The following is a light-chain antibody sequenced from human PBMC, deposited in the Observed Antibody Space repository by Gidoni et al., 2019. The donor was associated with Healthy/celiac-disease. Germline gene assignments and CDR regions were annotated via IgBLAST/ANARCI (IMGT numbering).Light chain of an antibody. CDR3: QQSYSTPRT. CDR2: AAS. V-gene: IGKV1-39*01. J-gene: IGKJ2*01. Sequence: EIQMIHSPSSLSSSVGDRVTITCLASQSISSYLHWYQQKPGKAPKLLIYAASSLQSGVPARFSGSGSGTDFTLTISSLQPEDFAAYYCQQSYSTPRTFGQGTKVEIK. CDR1: QSISSY.